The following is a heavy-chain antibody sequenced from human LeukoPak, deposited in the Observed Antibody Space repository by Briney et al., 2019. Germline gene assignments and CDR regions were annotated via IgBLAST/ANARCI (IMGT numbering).Heavy chain of an antibody. V-gene: IGHV3-23*01. CDR3: ADSDYWYPVDY. J-gene: IGHJ4*02. Sequence: GGSLRLSCAASGFTFASYAMRWARQAPGKGLEWVSSITNSGDTTYYADSVKGRFTISRDNSKNTLYLQMSSLRAEDTALYYCADSDYWYPVDYWGQGTLVTVSS. CDR1: GFTFASYA. CDR2: ITNSGDTT. D-gene: IGHD4-11*01.